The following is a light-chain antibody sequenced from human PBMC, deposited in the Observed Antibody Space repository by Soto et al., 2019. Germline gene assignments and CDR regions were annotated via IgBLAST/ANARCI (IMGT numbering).Light chain of an antibody. Sequence: DIHLTLSPSTLSASVGDRVTITCRASQSISILLAWYQQKPGKAPNLLIYATSTLETGVSSRFSGSGSGTEFTLTISSLQPDDSATYYCQHYNDFSWTFGQGTKVEIK. CDR1: QSISIL. CDR2: ATS. J-gene: IGKJ1*01. CDR3: QHYNDFSWT. V-gene: IGKV1-5*03.